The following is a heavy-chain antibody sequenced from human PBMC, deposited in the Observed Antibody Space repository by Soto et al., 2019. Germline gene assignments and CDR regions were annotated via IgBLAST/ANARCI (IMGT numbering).Heavy chain of an antibody. Sequence: QVQLVQSGAEVKKPGSSVKVSCKASGGTFSSYAISWVRQAPGQGLEWMGGIIPLFGTANYAQKFQGRVRITADESTSTAYMELSSLRSEDRGVYYCARIPAYGDPGLWGQGTLDTVSS. J-gene: IGHJ4*02. CDR1: GGTFSSYA. CDR2: IIPLFGTA. CDR3: ARIPAYGDPGL. V-gene: IGHV1-69*12. D-gene: IGHD4-17*01.